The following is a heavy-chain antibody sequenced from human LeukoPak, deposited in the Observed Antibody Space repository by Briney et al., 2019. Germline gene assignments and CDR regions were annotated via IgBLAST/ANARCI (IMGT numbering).Heavy chain of an antibody. CDR2: ISGRGGNT. D-gene: IGHD6-6*01. CDR1: GFTFSSYA. J-gene: IGHJ4*02. V-gene: IGHV3-23*01. CDR3: AKGSHGYSSSSADY. Sequence: QPGGSLRLSCAASGFTFSSYAMSWVRQAPGKGLEWVSVISGRGGNTYYADSVKGRFTISRDNSKNTLYLQMNSLRVDDAAVYSCAKGSHGYSSSSADYWGQGTLVTVSS.